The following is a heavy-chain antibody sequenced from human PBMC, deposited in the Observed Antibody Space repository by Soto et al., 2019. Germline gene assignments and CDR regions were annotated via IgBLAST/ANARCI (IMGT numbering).Heavy chain of an antibody. D-gene: IGHD2-21*02. V-gene: IGHV4-31*03. CDR3: AAGVTTSNPDY. Sequence: QVQLQESGPGLVNPSQTLSLTCTVSGGSISSGNYYWSWIRQHPGKGLEWIGYIYYRGSIYYNPSLKSRITISVDTSKNQLSVKVSSVTAADTAVYYCAAGVTTSNPDYWGQGTLVTVSS. J-gene: IGHJ4*02. CDR1: GGSISSGNYY. CDR2: IYYRGSI.